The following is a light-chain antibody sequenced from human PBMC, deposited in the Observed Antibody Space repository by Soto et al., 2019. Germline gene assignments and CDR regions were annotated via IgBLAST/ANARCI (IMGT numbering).Light chain of an antibody. CDR1: QSVARY. V-gene: IGKV1-39*01. CDR3: LQIYSPPLT. CDR2: AAS. J-gene: IGKJ4*01. Sequence: DIQMTQSPSSLSASVGDRVTITCRASQSVARYLNWYQQKPGGVPMLLIYAASTLQGGVPSRFSGSGSGTDFTLTISSLQPEDFATYYRLQIYSPPLTFGGGTKVEIK.